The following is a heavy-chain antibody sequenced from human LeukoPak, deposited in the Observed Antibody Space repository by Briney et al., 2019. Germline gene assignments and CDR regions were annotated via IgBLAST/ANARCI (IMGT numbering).Heavy chain of an antibody. D-gene: IGHD4-11*01. V-gene: IGHV3-48*01. CDR2: IGSSSSPI. CDR3: ARDQAYSFDY. J-gene: IGHJ4*02. Sequence: HTGGSLRLSRAASGFTFSAYSMTWVRQAPEKGLEGVSYIGSSSSPIYYAESVKGRFTISRDNSKNSLYLQMDSLRAEDTAVYYCARDQAYSFDYWGQGTLVTVSS. CDR1: GFTFSAYS.